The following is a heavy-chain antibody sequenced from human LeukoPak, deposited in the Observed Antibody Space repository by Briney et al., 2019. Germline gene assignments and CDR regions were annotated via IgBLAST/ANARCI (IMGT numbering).Heavy chain of an antibody. CDR2: INPSGGFT. CDR3: ARDNSVGDTAWWFDP. V-gene: IGHV1-46*01. J-gene: IGHJ5*02. CDR1: GYSFSTHW. Sequence: ASVKVSCKASGYSFSTHWMHWVRQAPGQGLEWMGIINPSGGFTSYAQKFQGRLSLTRDMSTSTDYMELSSLRSEDTAVYYCARDNSVGDTAWWFDPWGQGTLVTVSS. D-gene: IGHD1-26*01.